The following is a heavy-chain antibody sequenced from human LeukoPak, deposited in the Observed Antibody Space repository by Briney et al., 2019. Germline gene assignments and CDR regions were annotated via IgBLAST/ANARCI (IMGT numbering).Heavy chain of an antibody. CDR3: ARTIRGY. CDR2: IKEDGSEK. Sequence: GGSLRLSCAASGFTFSNYWMSWVRQAPGKGLEWVANIKEDGSEKYYVDSVKGRFTISRDNAKTSLYLHMNSLRAEDTAVYYCARTIRGYWGQGTLVTVSS. J-gene: IGHJ4*02. D-gene: IGHD3-10*01. CDR1: GFTFSNYW. V-gene: IGHV3-7*02.